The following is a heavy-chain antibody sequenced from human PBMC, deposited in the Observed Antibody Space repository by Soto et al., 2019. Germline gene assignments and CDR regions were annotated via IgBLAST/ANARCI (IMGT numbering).Heavy chain of an antibody. CDR3: SVSWGGDYYYYGMDV. CDR1: GGSISSGGYY. J-gene: IGHJ6*02. CDR2: IYYSGST. V-gene: IGHV4-31*03. Sequence: QVQLQESGPGLVKPSQTLSLTCTVSGGSISSGGYYWSWIRQPPGKGLEWIGYIYYSGSTYYNPSLKSRVTISVDTSKNQVSLKLSSVTAADTAVYYCSVSWGGDYYYYGMDVWGQGTTVTVSS. D-gene: IGHD6-13*01.